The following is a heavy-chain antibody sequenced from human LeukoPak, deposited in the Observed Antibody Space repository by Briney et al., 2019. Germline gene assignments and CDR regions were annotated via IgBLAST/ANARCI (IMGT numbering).Heavy chain of an antibody. Sequence: GGSLRLSCAASGFTFSSYWMSWVRQAPGKGLEWVANIKQDGSEKYYVDSVKGRFTISRDNAKNSLYLQMNSLRAEDTAVYFCARESLVSGTTRGSYYYYGMDVWGRGTTVTVSS. J-gene: IGHJ6*02. CDR3: ARESLVSGTTRGSYYYYGMDV. V-gene: IGHV3-7*01. CDR1: GFTFSSYW. CDR2: IKQDGSEK. D-gene: IGHD1-7*01.